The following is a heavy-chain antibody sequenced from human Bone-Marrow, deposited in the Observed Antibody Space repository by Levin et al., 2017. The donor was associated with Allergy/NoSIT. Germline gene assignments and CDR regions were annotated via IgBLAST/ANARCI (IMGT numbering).Heavy chain of an antibody. CDR1: GFTFSNYD. Sequence: QAGGSLRLSCAASGFTFSNYDMHWVRQAIGKGLEWVSAIGTAGDTYYSGSVRGRFTISRENAKNSLSLQMNSLRAGDTAVYYCVRARELAVAGILGYFDLWGRGTLVTVSS. J-gene: IGHJ2*01. D-gene: IGHD6-19*01. CDR3: VRARELAVAGILGYFDL. CDR2: IGTAGDT. V-gene: IGHV3-13*01.